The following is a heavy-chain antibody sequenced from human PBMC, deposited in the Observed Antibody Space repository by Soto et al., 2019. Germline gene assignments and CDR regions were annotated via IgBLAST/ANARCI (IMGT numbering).Heavy chain of an antibody. D-gene: IGHD6-6*01. CDR2: IYYSGST. CDR3: ASSSLSRYYFDY. CDR1: GGSISSSSYY. Sequence: SETLSLTCTVSGGSISSSSYYWGWIRQSPGKGLEWIGSIYYSGSTYYNPSLKSRVTISVDTSKNQFSLKLSSVTAADTAVYYCASSSLSRYYFDYWGQGTLVTVSS. V-gene: IGHV4-39*01. J-gene: IGHJ4*02.